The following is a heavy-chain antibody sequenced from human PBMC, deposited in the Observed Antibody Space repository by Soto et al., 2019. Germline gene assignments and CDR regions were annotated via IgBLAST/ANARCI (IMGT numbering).Heavy chain of an antibody. Sequence: GASVKVSCKASGNTFASHGFSWVRQAPGQGLEWMGWISGFNGQTNYALKFQGRVTLTTDTSTSTAYMGLRSLRSDDTAVYFCARVDPRGVAVVRDYWGQGTLVTSPQ. CDR1: GNTFASHG. CDR3: ARVDPRGVAVVRDY. CDR2: ISGFNGQT. J-gene: IGHJ4*02. V-gene: IGHV1-18*01. D-gene: IGHD3-10*01.